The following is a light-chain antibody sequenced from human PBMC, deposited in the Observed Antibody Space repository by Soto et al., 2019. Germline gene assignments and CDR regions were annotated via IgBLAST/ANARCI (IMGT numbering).Light chain of an antibody. V-gene: IGLV3-1*01. J-gene: IGLJ2*01. CDR2: QDS. Sequence: SYELTQPPSVSVSPGQTASITCSGDKLGDKYACWYQQKPGQSPVLVIYQDSKRPSGIPERFSGSNSGNTATLTISGTHAMDEADYYCQASDSSTAVFGGGTKLTVL. CDR1: KLGDKY. CDR3: QASDSSTAV.